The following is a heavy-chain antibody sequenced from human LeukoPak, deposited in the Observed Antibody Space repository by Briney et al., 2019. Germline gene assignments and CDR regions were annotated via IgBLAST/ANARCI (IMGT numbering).Heavy chain of an antibody. Sequence: ASVKVSCKASGFTFTGYYMHWVRQAPGQGPEWMGWINLNSGNTMYAQKFQGRVSMTRDTSISTTYMELSRLRSDDAAVYYCARVLAYSSSKELDYWGQGTLVTVSS. CDR3: ARVLAYSSSKELDY. CDR1: GFTFTGYY. V-gene: IGHV1-2*02. J-gene: IGHJ4*02. CDR2: INLNSGNT. D-gene: IGHD2-2*01.